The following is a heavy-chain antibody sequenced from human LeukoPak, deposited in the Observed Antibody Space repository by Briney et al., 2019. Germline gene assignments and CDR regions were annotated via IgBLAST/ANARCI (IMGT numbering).Heavy chain of an antibody. CDR1: GYTFTSYY. D-gene: IGHD6-13*01. V-gene: IGHV1-46*01. CDR3: ARDRVIAAAGSFDY. J-gene: IGHJ4*02. CDR2: INPTGGST. Sequence: ASVKVSCKASGYTFTSYYMHWVRQAPGQGLEWMGIINPTGGSTTYAQRFQGRVTMTRDTSTSTVYVELRGLRSEDTAVYYCARDRVIAAAGSFDYWGQGTLVTVSS.